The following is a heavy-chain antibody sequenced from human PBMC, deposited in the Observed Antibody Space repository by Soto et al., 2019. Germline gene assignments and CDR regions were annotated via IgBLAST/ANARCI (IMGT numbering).Heavy chain of an antibody. Sequence: QVQLVQSGAEVKKHGASVKVSCKACGCTFTSYGISWVRQAPGQGLEWMGWISAYNGNTNYAQKLQGRVTMTTDTFTSTAYMELRSLRSDDTAVYYCARTDSSGYYYAFDYWGQGTLVTVSS. CDR1: GCTFTSYG. CDR2: ISAYNGNT. V-gene: IGHV1-18*01. CDR3: ARTDSSGYYYAFDY. J-gene: IGHJ4*02. D-gene: IGHD3-22*01.